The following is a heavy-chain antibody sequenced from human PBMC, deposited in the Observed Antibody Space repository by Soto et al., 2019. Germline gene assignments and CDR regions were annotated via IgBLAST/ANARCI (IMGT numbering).Heavy chain of an antibody. Sequence: QITLKESGPTLVKPTQTLTLTCTFSGFSLSTSGVGVGWIRQPPGKALEWLALIYWDDDKRYSPSLKSRLTITKDTSKNQVVLTMTNMDPVDTATYYCAHRRQGTYYYDSSGSNFDIWGQGTMVTVSS. J-gene: IGHJ3*02. CDR2: IYWDDDK. CDR3: AHRRQGTYYYDSSGSNFDI. V-gene: IGHV2-5*02. D-gene: IGHD3-22*01. CDR1: GFSLSTSGVG.